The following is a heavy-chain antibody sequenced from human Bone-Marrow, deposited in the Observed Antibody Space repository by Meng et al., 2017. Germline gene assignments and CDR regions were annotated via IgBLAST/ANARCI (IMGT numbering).Heavy chain of an antibody. CDR3: ARRVHDGSGHHYFDY. CDR2: IGYSGTI. V-gene: IGHV4-39*01. D-gene: IGHD3-22*01. Sequence: QLQLQESGPGLVKPSETLSLPCTVSGGSTTSTSYYWDWIRQSPAKGLEWIGTIGYSGTIVYNPSLSSRVTMTLDTSKNQFSLKLSSVTAPDTAVYYCARRVHDGSGHHYFDYWGQGTLVTVSS. J-gene: IGHJ4*02. CDR1: GGSTTSTSYY.